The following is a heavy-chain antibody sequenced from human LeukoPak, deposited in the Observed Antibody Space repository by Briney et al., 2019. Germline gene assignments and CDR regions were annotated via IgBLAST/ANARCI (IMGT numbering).Heavy chain of an antibody. CDR2: IIPILGIA. CDR1: GGTFSSYA. CDR3: ARDAGDGMDV. J-gene: IGHJ6*02. V-gene: IGHV1-69*04. Sequence: GSSVKVSCKASGGTFSSYAISWVRQAPGQGLEWMGRIIPILGIANYAQKFQGRVTMTIETSTSTVYMELRTLKNDDTAVYYCARDAGDGMDVWGLGTTVIVSS.